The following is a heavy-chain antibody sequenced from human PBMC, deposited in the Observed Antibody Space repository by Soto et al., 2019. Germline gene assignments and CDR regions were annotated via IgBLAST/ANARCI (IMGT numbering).Heavy chain of an antibody. CDR2: ISSNGNT. CDR1: DGSISGNF. J-gene: IGHJ4*02. Sequence: SETLSLTCTVSDGSISGNFLTWIRQPAGKGLEWIGRISSNGNTDYNPSLKSRVTMSIDTSKNHFSLDLISVTASDTAVYYCARRPEMATIYFDYWGQGTLVTVSS. D-gene: IGHD5-12*01. CDR3: ARRPEMATIYFDY. V-gene: IGHV4-4*07.